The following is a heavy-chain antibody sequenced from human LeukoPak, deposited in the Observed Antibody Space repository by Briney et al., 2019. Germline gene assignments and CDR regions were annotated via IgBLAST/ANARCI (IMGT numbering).Heavy chain of an antibody. CDR3: AREPVPDLGYCSSTSCLYGMDV. Sequence: GGSLLLSCAAAGFPFSSYGMHWVRQAPGKGLEWVAVIWYDGSNKYYADSVKGRFTISRDNSKNTLYLQMNSLRAEDTAVYYCAREPVPDLGYCSSTSCLYGMDVWGKGTTVTVSS. V-gene: IGHV3-33*01. CDR1: GFPFSSYG. J-gene: IGHJ6*04. D-gene: IGHD2-2*01. CDR2: IWYDGSNK.